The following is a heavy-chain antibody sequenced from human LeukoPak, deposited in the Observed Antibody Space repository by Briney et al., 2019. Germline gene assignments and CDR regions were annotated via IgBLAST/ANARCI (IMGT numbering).Heavy chain of an antibody. J-gene: IGHJ4*02. D-gene: IGHD6-13*01. Sequence: SVKVSCKASGGTFSSYAISWVRQAPGQGLEWMGRIIPILGIANYAQKFQGRVTITADKSTSTAYMELSSLRSEDPAVYYCARDPIGAAATGHPTDYWGQGTLVTVSS. CDR1: GGTFSSYA. V-gene: IGHV1-69*04. CDR3: ARDPIGAAATGHPTDY. CDR2: IIPILGIA.